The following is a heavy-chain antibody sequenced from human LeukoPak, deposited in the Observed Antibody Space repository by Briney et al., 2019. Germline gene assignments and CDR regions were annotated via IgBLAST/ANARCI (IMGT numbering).Heavy chain of an antibody. CDR2: VSYSGGT. Sequence: SETLSLTCIVSDGSISSFYWSWIRQPPGKGLEWIGYVSYSGGTVYNPSLKSRVTISINTSKNQFSLELRSVTAADTAVYYCARVGRGDHTWGSYSFDHWGQGALVTVSS. V-gene: IGHV4-59*01. J-gene: IGHJ4*02. D-gene: IGHD3-16*01. CDR3: ARVGRGDHTWGSYSFDH. CDR1: DGSISSFY.